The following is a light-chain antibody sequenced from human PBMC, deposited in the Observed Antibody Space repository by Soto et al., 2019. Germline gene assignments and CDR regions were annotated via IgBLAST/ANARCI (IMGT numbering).Light chain of an antibody. CDR1: NSNVGDNY. CDR3: AAWDDSLRGWV. J-gene: IGLJ3*02. Sequence: QSVLTQPPSVSGTPGQSVTISCSGSNSNVGDNYVFWYQQLPGTTPKLLIYRNNERPSGVPDRISGSKSGTSASLAISGLRSEEEAVYHCAAWDDSLRGWVFGAGTKVTVL. V-gene: IGLV1-47*01. CDR2: RNN.